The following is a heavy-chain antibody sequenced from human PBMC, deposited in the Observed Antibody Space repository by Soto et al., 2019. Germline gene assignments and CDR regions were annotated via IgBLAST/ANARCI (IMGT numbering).Heavy chain of an antibody. J-gene: IGHJ3*02. CDR1: GYSFTNYW. V-gene: IGHV5-51*01. CDR3: ARQVRHGSDNGDYRTFDI. CDR2: IYPGDSDT. D-gene: IGHD4-17*01. Sequence: EVQLVQSGAEVKKPGESLKISCKGSGYSFTNYWIAWVRQMPGKGLEWMGIIYPGDSDTRYSPSFQGQVTISADKSISTAYLQWSSLKASDTAIYYCARQVRHGSDNGDYRTFDIWGQGTMVTVSS.